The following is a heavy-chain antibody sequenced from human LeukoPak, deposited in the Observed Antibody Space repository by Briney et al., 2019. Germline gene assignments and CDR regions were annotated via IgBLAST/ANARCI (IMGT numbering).Heavy chain of an antibody. J-gene: IGHJ5*02. CDR3: ARGGSGWSTSWDWSAP. CDR1: GGSISSYY. D-gene: IGHD6-13*01. Sequence: SETLSLTCTVSGGSISSYYWSWIRQPPGKGLEWIGYIYYSGSTNYNPSLKSRVTISVDTSKNQFSLKLSSVTAADTAVYYCARGGSGWSTSWDWSAPWGQGPLVTASS. CDR2: IYYSGST. V-gene: IGHV4-59*01.